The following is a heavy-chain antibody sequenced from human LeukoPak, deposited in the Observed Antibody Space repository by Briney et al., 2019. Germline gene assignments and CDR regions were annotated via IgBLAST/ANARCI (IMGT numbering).Heavy chain of an antibody. V-gene: IGHV3-7*01. CDR2: IKQDGSEK. CDR1: GFTFSSYW. J-gene: IGHJ4*02. D-gene: IGHD4-17*01. CDR3: ARHDGDYSDYFDY. Sequence: GGSLRLSCAASGFTFSSYWMSWVRQAPGKGLEWVANIKQDGSEKYCVDSVKGRFTISRDNAKNSLYLQMNSLRAEDTAVYYCARHDGDYSDYFDYWGQGTLVTVSS.